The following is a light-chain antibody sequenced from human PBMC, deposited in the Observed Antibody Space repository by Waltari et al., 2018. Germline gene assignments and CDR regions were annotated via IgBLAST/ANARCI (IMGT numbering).Light chain of an antibody. Sequence: EVVLTQSPGTLSLSPGESVTLSCRTSESVRRALIWYQQKPGQAPRLLIYDSSTRATGVPDRFSGSGFGTDFSVTISRLEPEDFAVYYCQHNVRLPVTFGQGTRVEIK. CDR2: DSS. V-gene: IGKV3-20*01. CDR1: ESVRRA. CDR3: QHNVRLPVT. J-gene: IGKJ1*01.